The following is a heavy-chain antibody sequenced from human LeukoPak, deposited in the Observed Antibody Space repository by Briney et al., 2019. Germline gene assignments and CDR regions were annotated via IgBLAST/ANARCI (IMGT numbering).Heavy chain of an antibody. CDR3: ARSYCSSTSCSPGVY. V-gene: IGHV3-64*01. Sequence: PGGSLRLSCAASGFTFSSYAMHWVRQAPGKGLKYVSGISSNGGSTYYGNSVKGRFTISRDNSKKMLYLQMGSLRGEDMAVYYCARSYCSSTSCSPGVYWGQGTLVTVSS. J-gene: IGHJ4*02. CDR2: ISSNGGST. D-gene: IGHD2-2*01. CDR1: GFTFSSYA.